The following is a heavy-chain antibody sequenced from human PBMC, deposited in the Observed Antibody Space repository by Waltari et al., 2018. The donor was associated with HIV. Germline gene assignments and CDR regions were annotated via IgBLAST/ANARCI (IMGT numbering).Heavy chain of an antibody. D-gene: IGHD3-16*02. CDR3: AGEMPTIIGDAFDI. J-gene: IGHJ3*02. Sequence: VQLVESGGGLVQPGGTLRLPCSASGCLFSNSGLNWVRQAPGKGLEWVAKINQDGSEKYYVDSVKGRFTISRDNAKNSLYLQMNNLRAEDTAVYYCAGEMPTIIGDAFDIWGQGTMVTISS. CDR1: GCLFSNSG. CDR2: INQDGSEK. V-gene: IGHV3-7*01.